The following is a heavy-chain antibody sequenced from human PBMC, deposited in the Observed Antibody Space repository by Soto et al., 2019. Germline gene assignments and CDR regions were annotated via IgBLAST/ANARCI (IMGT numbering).Heavy chain of an antibody. CDR1: GYTFTSYA. CDR2: INAGNGNT. J-gene: IGHJ6*02. CDR3: ARDQGQQLAYYYYGMDV. Sequence: ASVKVSCKASGYTFTSYAMHWVRQAPGQRLEWMGWINAGNGNTKYSQKFQGRVTITRDTSASTAYMELSSLRSEDTAVYYCARDQGQQLAYYYYGMDVWGQGTTVTVSS. D-gene: IGHD6-13*01. V-gene: IGHV1-3*01.